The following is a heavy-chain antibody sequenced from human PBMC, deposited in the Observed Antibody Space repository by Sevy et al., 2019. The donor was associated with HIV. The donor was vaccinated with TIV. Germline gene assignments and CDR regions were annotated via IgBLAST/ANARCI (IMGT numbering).Heavy chain of an antibody. D-gene: IGHD2-2*02. CDR2: ISYDGSNK. CDR3: ARSGLGYCSSTSCYTGWLRFEAFDY. Sequence: GGSLRLSCAASGFTFSSYAMHWVRQAPGKGLEWVAVISYDGSNKYYADSVKGRFTISRDNSKNTLYLQMNSMRAEDTAVYYCARSGLGYCSSTSCYTGWLRFEAFDYWGQGTLVTVSS. V-gene: IGHV3-30*04. J-gene: IGHJ4*02. CDR1: GFTFSSYA.